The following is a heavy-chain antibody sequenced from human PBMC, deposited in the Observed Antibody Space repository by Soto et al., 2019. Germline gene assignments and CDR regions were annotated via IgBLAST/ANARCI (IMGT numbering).Heavy chain of an antibody. J-gene: IGHJ6*02. CDR2: IIPISDTT. CDR1: GGTFSSYA. Sequence: QVQLVQSGAEVKKPGSSVKVSCKASGGTFSSYAISWVRQAPGQGLEWMGGIIPISDTTNYAQKFQGRVTITADESTRTAYMELISLRSEYTAVYYCARSQGSSTSLEIYYYYYYGMDVWGQGTTVTVSS. D-gene: IGHD2-2*01. V-gene: IGHV1-69*01. CDR3: ARSQGSSTSLEIYYYYYYGMDV.